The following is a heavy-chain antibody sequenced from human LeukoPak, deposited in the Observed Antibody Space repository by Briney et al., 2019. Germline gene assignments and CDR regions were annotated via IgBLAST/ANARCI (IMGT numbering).Heavy chain of an antibody. CDR3: AKSFGWVVPVGY. CDR1: GFTFSSYG. CDR2: ISGGGGTT. Sequence: GGTLRPSCAASGFTFSSYGMSWVRQAPGKGLEWVSPISGGGGTTYYADSVKGRFTISRDNSKNTLYLQMNSLRAEDTAVYYCAKSFGWVVPVGYWGQGTLVTVSS. V-gene: IGHV3-23*01. J-gene: IGHJ4*02. D-gene: IGHD3-16*01.